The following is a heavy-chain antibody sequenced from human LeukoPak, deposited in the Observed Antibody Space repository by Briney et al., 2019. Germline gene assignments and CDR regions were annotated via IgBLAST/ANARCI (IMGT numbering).Heavy chain of an antibody. CDR3: ARDPGDYRLYYYYMDV. CDR2: ISYDGSNK. D-gene: IGHD4-17*01. CDR1: GFTFSSYA. V-gene: IGHV3-30*04. Sequence: GRSLRLSCAASGFTFSSYAMHWVRQAPGKGLEWVAVISYDGSNKYYADSVKGRFTISRDNSKNTLYLQMNSLRAEDTAVYYCARDPGDYRLYYYYMDVWGKGTTVTVSS. J-gene: IGHJ6*03.